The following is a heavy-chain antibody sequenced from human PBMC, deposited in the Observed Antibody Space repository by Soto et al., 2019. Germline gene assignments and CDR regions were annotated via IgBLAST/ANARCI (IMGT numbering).Heavy chain of an antibody. V-gene: IGHV3-23*01. CDR1: GFTFSSYA. CDR2: ISGSGGST. J-gene: IGHJ3*01. CDR3: ASFNTVRVLTAMPL. Sequence: GGSLRLSCAASGFTFSSYAMSWVRQAPGKGLEWVSAISGSGGSTYYADSVKGRFTISRDNSKNTLYLQMNSLRAEDTAVYYCASFNTVRVLTAMPLWGQGTMVTVSS. D-gene: IGHD2-21*02.